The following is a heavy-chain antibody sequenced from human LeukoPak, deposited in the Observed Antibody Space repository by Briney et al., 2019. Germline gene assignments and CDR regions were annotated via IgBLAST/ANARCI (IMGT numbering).Heavy chain of an antibody. CDR1: GGSISSYY. Sequence: SETLSLTCTVSGGSISSYYWNWIRQPPGKGLEWIGYIYYSGSTNYNPSLKSRVTISVDTSKNQFSLKLSSVTAADTAVYYCATHDYGDPNAFDIWGQGTMVTVSS. V-gene: IGHV4-59*01. D-gene: IGHD4-17*01. J-gene: IGHJ3*02. CDR2: IYYSGST. CDR3: ATHDYGDPNAFDI.